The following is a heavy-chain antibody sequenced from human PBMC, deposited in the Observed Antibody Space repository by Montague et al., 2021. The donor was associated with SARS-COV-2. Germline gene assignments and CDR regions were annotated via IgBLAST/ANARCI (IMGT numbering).Heavy chain of an antibody. Sequence: PALVKPTQTLTLTCTFSGFSHSTSGMCVSWIRQPPGKALEWLARXDWDDDKYYITSLKTRLTISKDTSKNQVVLTMSNMDPVDTATYYCARIRYDILTGYQTLFDYWGQGTLVTVSS. D-gene: IGHD3-9*01. V-gene: IGHV2-70*11. J-gene: IGHJ4*02. CDR3: ARIRYDILTGYQTLFDY. CDR2: XDWDDDK. CDR1: GFSHSTSGMC.